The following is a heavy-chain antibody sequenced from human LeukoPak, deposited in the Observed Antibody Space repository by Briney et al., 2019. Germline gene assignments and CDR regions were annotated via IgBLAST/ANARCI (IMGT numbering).Heavy chain of an antibody. Sequence: PGGSLRLSCVASGFTFSWYWMSWVRQAPGKGLEWVANIKKDGSEKYYVDSVKGRFTISRDNAKNSLYLQMNSLRAEDAAVYYCARDLSSYFDSGVSDYWGQGTLVTVSS. CDR2: IKKDGSEK. CDR1: GFTFSWYW. CDR3: ARDLSSYFDSGVSDY. J-gene: IGHJ4*02. D-gene: IGHD3-10*01. V-gene: IGHV3-7*01.